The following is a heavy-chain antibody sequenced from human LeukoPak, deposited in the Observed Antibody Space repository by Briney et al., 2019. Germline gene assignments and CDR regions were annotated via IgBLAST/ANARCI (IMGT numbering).Heavy chain of an antibody. CDR1: GYTFTSYY. V-gene: IGHV1-46*04. Sequence: ASVKVSCKASGYTFTSYYMHWVRQAPGQGLEWMGIINPSGGSTIYAQKLQGRVTMTRDTSTSTVYMELSSLRSEDTAVYYCARTSEDYYGSGSYLAYFDYWGQGTLVTASS. D-gene: IGHD3-10*01. CDR2: INPSGGST. CDR3: ARTSEDYYGSGSYLAYFDY. J-gene: IGHJ4*02.